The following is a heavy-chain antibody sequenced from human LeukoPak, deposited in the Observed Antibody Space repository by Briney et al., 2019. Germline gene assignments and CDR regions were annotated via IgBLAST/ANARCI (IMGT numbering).Heavy chain of an antibody. D-gene: IGHD6-19*01. Sequence: EGSLRLSCAASGFTFSSYWMSWVRQAPGKGLEWVANIKQDGSEKYYVDSVKGRFTISRDNAKNSLYLQMNSLRAEDTAVYYCARESYSSGSYYYYYYYMDVWGKGTTVTISS. CDR2: IKQDGSEK. CDR3: ARESYSSGSYYYYYYYMDV. J-gene: IGHJ6*03. V-gene: IGHV3-7*01. CDR1: GFTFSSYW.